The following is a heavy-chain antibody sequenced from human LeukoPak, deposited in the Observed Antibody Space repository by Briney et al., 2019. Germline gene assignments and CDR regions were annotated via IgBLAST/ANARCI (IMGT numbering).Heavy chain of an antibody. Sequence: GASVKVSCKASGYTFTSYAMNWVRQAPGQGLEWMGWINTNTGNPTYAQGFTGRFVFSLDTSVSTAYLRISSLKAEDTAVYYCARATHYYDSRANYYFLSDFDYWGQGTLVTVSS. D-gene: IGHD3-22*01. CDR1: GYTFTSYA. V-gene: IGHV7-4-1*02. CDR2: INTNTGNP. CDR3: ARATHYYDSRANYYFLSDFDY. J-gene: IGHJ4*02.